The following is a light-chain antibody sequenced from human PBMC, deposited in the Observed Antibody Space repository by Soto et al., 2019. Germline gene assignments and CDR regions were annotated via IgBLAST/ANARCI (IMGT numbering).Light chain of an antibody. CDR2: GAS. V-gene: IGKV3-11*01. CDR1: QSVSNNY. Sequence: DIVWTQSPGTLSLSPGERSTLSCLAIQSVSNNYLAWYQQKRGQAPRLLISGASNGATGIPARFSGSGSGTDFTLTISSLEPEDFAVYYCQQRSNWPPITFGQGTRLDIK. CDR3: QQRSNWPPIT. J-gene: IGKJ5*01.